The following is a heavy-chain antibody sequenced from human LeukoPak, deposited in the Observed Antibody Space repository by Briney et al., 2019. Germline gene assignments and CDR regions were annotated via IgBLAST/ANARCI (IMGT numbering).Heavy chain of an antibody. Sequence: GGSLRLSCAASGFTFSSYAMSWVRQAPGKGLVWVSRINSDGSSTNYADSVKGRFTISRDNAKNTLYLQMNSLRAEDTAMYYCARGPYGGNPAWSFDLWGRGTLVTVSS. V-gene: IGHV3-74*01. D-gene: IGHD4-23*01. CDR2: INSDGSST. CDR1: GFTFSSYA. CDR3: ARGPYGGNPAWSFDL. J-gene: IGHJ2*01.